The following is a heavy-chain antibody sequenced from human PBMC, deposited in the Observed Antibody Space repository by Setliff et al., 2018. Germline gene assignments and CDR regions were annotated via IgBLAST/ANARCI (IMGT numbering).Heavy chain of an antibody. Sequence: SETLSLTCGVSGSSISNDYYWGWIRQPPGRGLEWIGIISHSGSTDYNPSLKSRVTISLDKSRNQFSLHLNSVTASDAAVYYCARASYGWGSHYKIKWFDPWGQGTLVTVSS. CDR1: GSSISNDYY. CDR3: ARASYGWGSHYKIKWFDP. D-gene: IGHD3-10*01. V-gene: IGHV4-38-2*01. CDR2: ISHSGST. J-gene: IGHJ5*02.